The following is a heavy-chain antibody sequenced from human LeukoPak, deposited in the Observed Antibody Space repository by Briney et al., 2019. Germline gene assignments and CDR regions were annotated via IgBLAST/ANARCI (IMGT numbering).Heavy chain of an antibody. Sequence: GGSLRLSCAASGFTVSSNYMSWVRQAPGKGLEWGSVIYSGGSTYYADSVKGRVTISRDNSKNTLYLQMNSLRAEDTAVYYCAREPHRWFGEQYGMDVWGKGTTVTVSS. J-gene: IGHJ6*04. CDR3: AREPHRWFGEQYGMDV. CDR1: GFTVSSNY. CDR2: IYSGGST. D-gene: IGHD3-10*01. V-gene: IGHV3-53*01.